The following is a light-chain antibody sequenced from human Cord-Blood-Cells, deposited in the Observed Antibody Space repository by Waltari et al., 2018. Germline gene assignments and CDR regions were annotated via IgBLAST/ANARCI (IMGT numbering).Light chain of an antibody. Sequence: DIQMTQSPSSLSASVGDRVTITCRASQSISSYLNWYQQKPGQAPKLLSYAASSLQRWVPSRFSGSGSGTDFTLTISSLQPEDFATYYFQQSYSTSITFGQGTRLEIK. CDR1: QSISSY. V-gene: IGKV1-39*01. CDR3: QQSYSTSIT. J-gene: IGKJ5*01. CDR2: AAS.